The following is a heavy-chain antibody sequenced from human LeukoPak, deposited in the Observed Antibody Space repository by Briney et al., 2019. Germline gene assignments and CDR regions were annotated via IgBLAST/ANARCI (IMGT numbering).Heavy chain of an antibody. CDR3: ATLLYDSSGYYYFDY. CDR1: GGTFSSYA. Sequence: GASVKVSCKASGGTFSSYAISCVRQAPGQGLEWMGRIIPILGIANYAQKFQGRVTITADKSTSTAYMELSSLRSEDTVVYYCATLLYDSSGYYYFDYWGQGTLVTVSS. J-gene: IGHJ4*02. D-gene: IGHD3-22*01. CDR2: IIPILGIA. V-gene: IGHV1-69*04.